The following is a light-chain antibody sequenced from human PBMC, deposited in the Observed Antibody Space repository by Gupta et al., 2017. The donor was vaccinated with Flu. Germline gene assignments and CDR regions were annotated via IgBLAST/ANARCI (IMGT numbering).Light chain of an antibody. CDR2: DAG. V-gene: IGKV3-11*01. J-gene: IGKJ4*01. Sequence: DIVLTQSPATLSLSPGERATLSCRASQSVTTYLAWYQQRPGQAPRLLIYDAGNRATGTPARFSGSGSGTDFTLTIGSLEPEDFAVYYCQQRYNWPVTFGGGTKVEMK. CDR1: QSVTTY. CDR3: QQRYNWPVT.